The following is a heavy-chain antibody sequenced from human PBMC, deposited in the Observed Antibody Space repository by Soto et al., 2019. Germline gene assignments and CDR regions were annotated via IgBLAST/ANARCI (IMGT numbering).Heavy chain of an antibody. Sequence: GGSLRLSCAASGFTFSTYALTGARQAPGKGPEWVSTVSGRGDETFYADSVKGRFTISRDNSKDTVYLLMNSLRVEDTAVYYCAKGGHFSFFDYWGQGTLVTVSS. V-gene: IGHV3-23*01. J-gene: IGHJ4*02. CDR3: AKGGHFSFFDY. CDR2: VSGRGDET. CDR1: GFTFSTYA.